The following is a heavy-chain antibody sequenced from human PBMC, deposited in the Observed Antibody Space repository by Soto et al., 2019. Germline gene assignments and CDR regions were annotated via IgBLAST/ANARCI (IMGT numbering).Heavy chain of an antibody. CDR2: ISSRSSYI. J-gene: IGHJ5*02. Sequence: GGSLRLSCAASGFTFSSNSMNWVRQAPGKGLDWVSSISSRSSYIYYADSVKGRSTISKDNAKNALYLQMNSLRAEDTAVYYCARSKDIAAAGTGDWCDPWGQGTLVTVSS. CDR3: ARSKDIAAAGTGDWCDP. CDR1: GFTFSSNS. V-gene: IGHV3-21*01. D-gene: IGHD6-13*01.